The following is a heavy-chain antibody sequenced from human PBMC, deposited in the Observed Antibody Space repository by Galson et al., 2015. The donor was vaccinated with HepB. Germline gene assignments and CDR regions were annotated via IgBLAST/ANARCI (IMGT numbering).Heavy chain of an antibody. V-gene: IGHV2-5*02. CDR3: AHIRDSASVRFDS. J-gene: IGHJ4*02. Sequence: PALVKPTQTLTLTCTSSGFSLSTSEEGVGVAWIRQPPGKALEWLALIYWDDDQRYSPSLKNRLTITKDSSKDPVVLIMTRMDPIDTATYYCAHIRDSASVRFDSWGQGAQVTVSS. CDR2: IYWDDDQ. CDR1: GFSLSTSEEG. D-gene: IGHD4-17*01.